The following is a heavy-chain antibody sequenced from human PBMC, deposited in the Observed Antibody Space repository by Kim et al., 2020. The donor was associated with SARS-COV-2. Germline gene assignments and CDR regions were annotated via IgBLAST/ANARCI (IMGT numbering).Heavy chain of an antibody. CDR2: IDPSNSDT. CDR1: GYSFTSHW. J-gene: IGHJ5*02. V-gene: IGHV5-51*01. CDR3: ARGVNYDLFTDDHRWFDP. Sequence: GESLKISCKGSGYSFTSHWIGWVRQMPGKGLEWMGIIDPSNSDTRYSPSFQDQVTISADKSISTAFLQWSSLRASDTAIYYCARGVNYDLFTDDHRWFDPWGQGTLVTVSS. D-gene: IGHD3-9*01.